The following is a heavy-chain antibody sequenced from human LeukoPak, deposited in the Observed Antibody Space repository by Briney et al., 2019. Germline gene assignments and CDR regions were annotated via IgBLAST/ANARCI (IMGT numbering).Heavy chain of an antibody. Sequence: SETLSLTCAVSGYSISSGYYWGWIRQPPGKGLEWIGGIYHSGSTYYNPSLKSRVTISVDTSKNQFSLKLSSVTAADTAVYYCAREADSGYDPSFDYWGQGTLVTVSS. J-gene: IGHJ4*02. CDR3: AREADSGYDPSFDY. D-gene: IGHD5-12*01. CDR1: GYSISSGYY. CDR2: IYHSGST. V-gene: IGHV4-38-2*02.